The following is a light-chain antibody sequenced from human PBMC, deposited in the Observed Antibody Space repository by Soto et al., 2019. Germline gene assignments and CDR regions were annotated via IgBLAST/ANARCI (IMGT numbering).Light chain of an antibody. CDR3: MQALQTPWT. CDR2: LGS. CDR1: QSVLNSDGYNR. V-gene: IGKV2-28*01. Sequence: DIVMTQSPLSLPVTPGEAASISCRSSQSVLNSDGYNRMDWYLQKPGRSPQLLIYLGSNRASGVPDRFSGSGSGTDFTPTISRVEAEDVGVYYCMQALQTPWTFGQGTKVEIK. J-gene: IGKJ1*01.